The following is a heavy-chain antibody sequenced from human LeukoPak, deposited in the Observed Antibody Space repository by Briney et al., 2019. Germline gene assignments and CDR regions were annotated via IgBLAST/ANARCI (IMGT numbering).Heavy chain of an antibody. V-gene: IGHV4-59*01. Sequence: SETLSLTCSFSGDSISTYYWSWIRQSPGKGLEWIGHIYSSGNTDYNSSLKSRVTISVDTSKSQISLRLSSVTATDTAVYYCARLRWQLVGPYSDYWGQGILVTVSS. CDR2: IYSSGNT. CDR1: GDSISTYY. CDR3: ARLRWQLVGPYSDY. D-gene: IGHD1-26*01. J-gene: IGHJ4*02.